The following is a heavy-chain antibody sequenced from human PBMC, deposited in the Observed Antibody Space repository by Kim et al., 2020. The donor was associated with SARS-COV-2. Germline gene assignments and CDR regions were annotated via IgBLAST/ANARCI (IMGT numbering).Heavy chain of an antibody. V-gene: IGHV3-43*02. J-gene: IGHJ6*02. Sequence: GGSLRLSCAASGFTFDDYAMHWVRQAPGKGLEWVSLISGDGGSTYYADSVKGRFTISRDNSKNSLYLQMNSLRTEDTALYYCAKLGGATLYSSSWYPFGYYGMDVWGQGTTVTVSS. CDR3: AKLGGATLYSSSWYPFGYYGMDV. CDR2: ISGDGGST. D-gene: IGHD6-13*01. CDR1: GFTFDDYA.